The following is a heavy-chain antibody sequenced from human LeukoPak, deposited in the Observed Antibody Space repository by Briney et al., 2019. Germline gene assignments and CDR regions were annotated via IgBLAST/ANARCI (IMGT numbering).Heavy chain of an antibody. CDR3: VKDRYSYGSGSYLA. CDR1: GFTFNSYA. Sequence: PGGSLRLSCSASGFTFNSYAMHWVRQAPGKGPEYGSGISTNGVSTYYADSVKDRFTISRDNSKNTLYLQMSSLRAEDTAVYYCVKDRYSYGSGSYLAWGQGTLVTVSS. V-gene: IGHV3-64D*06. J-gene: IGHJ5*02. CDR2: ISTNGVST. D-gene: IGHD3-10*01.